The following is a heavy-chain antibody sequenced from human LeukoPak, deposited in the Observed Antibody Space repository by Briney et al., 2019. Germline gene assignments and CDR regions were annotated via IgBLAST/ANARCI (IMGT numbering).Heavy chain of an antibody. CDR1: EYTSSDFY. J-gene: IGHJ5*02. CDR3: ATSTVTHTRDP. D-gene: IGHD1-1*01. V-gene: IGHV1-2*02. CDR2: INPYTGAT. Sequence: ASVKVSCQASEYTSSDFYLNWVRQAPGQGLAWMGWINPYTGATIYAQNFQGRVTMTWDASIGTGYVELTRLTSDDTALYYCATSTVTHTRDPWGQGTLVTVSS.